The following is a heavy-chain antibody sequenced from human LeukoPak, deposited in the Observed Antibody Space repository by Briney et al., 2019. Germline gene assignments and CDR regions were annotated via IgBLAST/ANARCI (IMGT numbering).Heavy chain of an antibody. CDR2: IYPGDSDT. J-gene: IGHJ6*02. Sequence: GESLKISCKGSGYSFTSYWIGWVRQMPGKGLEWMGIIYPGDSDTRYSPSFQGQVTISADKSISTAYLRWSSLKASDTAMSYCARVVVPAAYYYYYYGMDVLGQGTTVTVSS. CDR1: GYSFTSYW. V-gene: IGHV5-51*01. D-gene: IGHD2-2*01. CDR3: ARVVVPAAYYYYYYGMDV.